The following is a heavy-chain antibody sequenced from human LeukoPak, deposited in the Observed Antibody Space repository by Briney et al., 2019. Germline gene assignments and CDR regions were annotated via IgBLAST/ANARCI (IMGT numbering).Heavy chain of an antibody. CDR2: INPNSGGT. CDR3: ARSPHILTGENFDY. V-gene: IGHV1-2*02. D-gene: IGHD3-9*01. CDR1: GYTFTSYY. Sequence: ASVKVSCKASGYTFTSYYMHWVRQAPGQGLEWMGWINPNSGGTNYAQKFQGRVTMTRDTSITTAYMEMSRLRSDDTALYYCARSPHILTGENFDYWGQGTLVTVSS. J-gene: IGHJ4*02.